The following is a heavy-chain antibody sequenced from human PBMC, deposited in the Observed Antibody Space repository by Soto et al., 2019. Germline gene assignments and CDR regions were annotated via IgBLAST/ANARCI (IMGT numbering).Heavy chain of an antibody. CDR2: IDPSDSYT. D-gene: IGHD3-22*01. J-gene: IGHJ3*02. V-gene: IGHV5-10-1*01. Sequence: LGESLKISCKGSGYSFTSYWISWVRQMPGKGLEWMGRIDPSDSYTNYSPSFQGHVTISADKSISTAYLQWSSLKASDTAMYYCARPLYYYDSSGYSSRGAFDIWGQGTMVTVSS. CDR1: GYSFTSYW. CDR3: ARPLYYYDSSGYSSRGAFDI.